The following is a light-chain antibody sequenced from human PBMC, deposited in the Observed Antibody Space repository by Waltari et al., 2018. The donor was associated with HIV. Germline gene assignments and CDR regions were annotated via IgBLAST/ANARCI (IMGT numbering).Light chain of an antibody. Sequence: QSVLTQPPSESGPPGQRVTISCSGSNPNNGSTLVAWYQHLPGPAPRLLIYRTNLRPSGVPDRFSGSKSGTSASLAISGLRSEDEADYYCAAWDDRLSGSWVFGGGTKLTFL. J-gene: IGLJ3*02. CDR3: AAWDDRLSGSWV. V-gene: IGLV1-47*01. CDR2: RTN. CDR1: NPNNGSTL.